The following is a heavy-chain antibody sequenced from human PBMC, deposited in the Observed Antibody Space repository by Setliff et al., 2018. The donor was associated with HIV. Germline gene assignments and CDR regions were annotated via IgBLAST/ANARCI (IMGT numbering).Heavy chain of an antibody. CDR3: ARATYTTLFGVLMGGGLQY. CDR1: GGSTNNYY. CDR2: VSNGGDT. Sequence: PSETLSLTCAVSGGSTNNYYLTWIRQPPGKGLEWIGSVSNGGDTNYNPSLKSRVSLSLDTSNTQFSLKLTSVTAADTAVYYCARATYTTLFGVLMGGGLQYWGPGTLVTVSS. D-gene: IGHD3-3*01. J-gene: IGHJ4*02. V-gene: IGHV4-59*01.